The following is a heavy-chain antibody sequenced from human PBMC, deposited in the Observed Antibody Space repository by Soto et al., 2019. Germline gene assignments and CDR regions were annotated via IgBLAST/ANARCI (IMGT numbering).Heavy chain of an antibody. CDR3: TRNLYNTGDFDH. Sequence: QVQLMQSGAEVRKPGASVKVSCKASGYTFTDYDINWVRQATGQGLEWLGWMTPKSGYTGYAQKFQGIVTLTRDTSRGTAYMELSSLTSEDTAVYYCTRNLYNTGDFDHWGQGTLVNVSS. V-gene: IGHV1-8*02. D-gene: IGHD1-20*01. CDR1: GYTFTDYD. J-gene: IGHJ4*02. CDR2: MTPKSGYT.